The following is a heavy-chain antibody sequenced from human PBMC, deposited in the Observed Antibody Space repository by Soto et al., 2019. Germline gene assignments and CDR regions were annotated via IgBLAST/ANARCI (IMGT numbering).Heavy chain of an antibody. D-gene: IGHD3-3*01. CDR1: GFTFSSYG. J-gene: IGHJ3*02. CDR2: IWYDGSNK. Sequence: QVQLVESGGGVVQPGRSLRLSCAASGFTFSSYGMHWVRQAPGKGLEWVAVIWYDGSNKYYADSVKGRFTISRDNSKNTLYLQMNSLRAEDTAVYYCARRYDFWSGEIVFDIWGQGTMVTVSS. V-gene: IGHV3-33*01. CDR3: ARRYDFWSGEIVFDI.